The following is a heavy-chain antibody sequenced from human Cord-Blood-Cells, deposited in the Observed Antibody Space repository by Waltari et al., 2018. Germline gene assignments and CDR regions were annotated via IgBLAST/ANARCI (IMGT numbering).Heavy chain of an antibody. CDR1: GYTFTSSY. V-gene: IGHV1-46*01. CDR3: ARDLLGRRGDY. CDR2: INPSGGST. Sequence: QVQLVQSGAEVKTPGASVKVSCKASGYTFTSSYMHWVRQAPGQGLEWMGIINPSGGSTSYAQKFQGRVTMTRDTSTSTVYMELSSLRSEDTAVYYCARDLLGRRGDYWGQGTLVTVSS. D-gene: IGHD3-10*01. J-gene: IGHJ4*02.